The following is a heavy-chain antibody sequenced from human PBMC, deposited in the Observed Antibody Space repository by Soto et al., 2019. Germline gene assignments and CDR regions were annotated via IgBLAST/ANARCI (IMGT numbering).Heavy chain of an antibody. J-gene: IGHJ4*02. V-gene: IGHV1-18*01. CDR2: ISADNGNT. CDR1: GYTFTSYG. CDR3: ARQPYSSGWHRGRELDY. D-gene: IGHD6-19*01. Sequence: QVQLVQSGAEVKNPGASVKVSCKASGYTFTSYGISWVRQAPGQGFEWMGRISADNGNTNSAQKFQGRVSMTRDTSTSTAYMELRSLRSDDTAVYYCARQPYSSGWHRGRELDYWGQGTLVTVSS.